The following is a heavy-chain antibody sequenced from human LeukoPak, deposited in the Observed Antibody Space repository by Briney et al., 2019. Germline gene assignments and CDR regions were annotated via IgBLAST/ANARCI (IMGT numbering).Heavy chain of an antibody. CDR1: GGSISSGDYY. V-gene: IGHV4-30-4*01. Sequence: SETLSLTCTVSGGSISSGDYYWSWIRQPPGKGLEWIGYIYYSGSTYYNPSLKSRVTISVDTSKNQFSLKLSSVTAADTAVYYCARGLYKLRYSSGGYYFDYWGQGTLVTVSS. D-gene: IGHD6-19*01. CDR2: IYYSGST. CDR3: ARGLYKLRYSSGGYYFDY. J-gene: IGHJ4*02.